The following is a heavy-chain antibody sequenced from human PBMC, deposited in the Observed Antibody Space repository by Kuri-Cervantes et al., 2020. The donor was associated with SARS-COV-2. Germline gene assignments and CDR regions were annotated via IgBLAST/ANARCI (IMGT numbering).Heavy chain of an antibody. V-gene: IGHV3-30*03. D-gene: IGHD3-3*01. CDR3: ASSLTIFGVFGWFDP. CDR2: ISYDGSNK. CDR1: GFIFSNYW. J-gene: IGHJ5*02. Sequence: GESLKISCAASGFIFSNYWMTWVRQAPGKGLEWVAVISYDGSNKYYADSVKGRFTISRDNSKNTLYLQMNSLRAEDTAVYYCASSLTIFGVFGWFDPWGQGTLVTVSS.